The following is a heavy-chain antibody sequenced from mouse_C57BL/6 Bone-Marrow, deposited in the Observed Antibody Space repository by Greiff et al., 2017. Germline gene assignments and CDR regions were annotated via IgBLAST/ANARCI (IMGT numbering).Heavy chain of an antibody. V-gene: IGHV1-43*01. Sequence: EVQLQQSGPELVKPGASVKISCKASGYSFTGYYMHWVKQSSEKSLEWIGEINPSTGGTSYNQKFKGKATLTVDKSSSTAYMQLKSLTSEDSAVHYCARGPYWYFDVWGTGTTVTVSS. J-gene: IGHJ1*03. CDR3: ARGPYWYFDV. CDR1: GYSFTGYY. CDR2: INPSTGGT.